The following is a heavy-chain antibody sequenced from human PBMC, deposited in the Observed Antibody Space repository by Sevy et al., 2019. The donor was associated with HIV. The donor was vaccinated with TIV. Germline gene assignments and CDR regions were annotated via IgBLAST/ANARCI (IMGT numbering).Heavy chain of an antibody. V-gene: IGHV3-48*02. CDR3: ATLFHYSSQFDC. CDR1: GFTFSSYS. CDR2: ISNISRTI. J-gene: IGHJ4*02. Sequence: GGSLRLSCAASGFTFSSYSMNWVRQALGKGLEWVSYISNISRTIYYADSVRGRFTISRDNAKNSLYLQMNSLRDEDTAVYYCATLFHYSSQFDCWGQGTLVTVSS. D-gene: IGHD4-4*01.